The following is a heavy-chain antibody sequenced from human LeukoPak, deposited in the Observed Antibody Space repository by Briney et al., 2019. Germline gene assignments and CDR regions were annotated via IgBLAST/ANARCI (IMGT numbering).Heavy chain of an antibody. CDR2: IYPGDSDT. J-gene: IGHJ3*02. V-gene: IGHV5-51*01. D-gene: IGHD3-10*01. CDR3: ASVLIDAFDI. Sequence: GESLKISFKGSGSCITSYWICWVSTMTGKGLEWMGIIYPGDSDTRYSPSFQGQVTISADKSISTAYLQWSSLKASDTAMYYCASVLIDAFDIWGQGTMVTVSS. CDR1: GSCITSYW.